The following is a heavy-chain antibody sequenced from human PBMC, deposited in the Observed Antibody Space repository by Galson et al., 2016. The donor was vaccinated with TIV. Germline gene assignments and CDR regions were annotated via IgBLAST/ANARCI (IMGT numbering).Heavy chain of an antibody. CDR2: IIPIIGMT. J-gene: IGHJ3*01. CDR3: ARAGVGAARDGGDY. CDR1: GSIFSSYT. V-gene: IGHV1-69*02. Sequence: SVKVSCKASGSIFSSYTIFWVRQAPGQGLEWMGRIIPIIGMTNYAQKFQGRVTITADTPTNTAYMELGSLRSEDTAIYYCARAGVGAARDGGDYWGQGKMVTVSS. D-gene: IGHD6-6*01.